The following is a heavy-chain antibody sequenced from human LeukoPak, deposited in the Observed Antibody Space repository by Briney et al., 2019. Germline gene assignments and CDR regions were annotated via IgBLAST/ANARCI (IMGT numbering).Heavy chain of an antibody. Sequence: HGESLKISCKGSGYSFSIYWIAWVRQMPGKGLEWMGIIYPGDSDTRYSPSFQGQVTISADKPNSTAYLQWSSLKASDTAMYYCARISSDWSFDYWGQGTLVTVAS. V-gene: IGHV5-51*01. J-gene: IGHJ4*02. D-gene: IGHD6-19*01. CDR3: ARISSDWSFDY. CDR1: GYSFSIYW. CDR2: IYPGDSDT.